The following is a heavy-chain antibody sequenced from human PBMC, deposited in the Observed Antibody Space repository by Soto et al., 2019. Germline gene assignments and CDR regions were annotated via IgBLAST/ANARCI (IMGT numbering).Heavy chain of an antibody. CDR2: ISWNSGSI. Sequence: EVQLVESGGGLVQPGRSLRLSCAASGFTFDDYAMHWVRQAPGKGLEWVSGISWNSGSIGYADSVKGRFTISRDNAKNSLYLQMNSLRGEDTALYYCAKGPPVDWGQGTLVTVSS. V-gene: IGHV3-9*01. J-gene: IGHJ4*02. CDR3: AKGPPVD. CDR1: GFTFDDYA. D-gene: IGHD2-15*01.